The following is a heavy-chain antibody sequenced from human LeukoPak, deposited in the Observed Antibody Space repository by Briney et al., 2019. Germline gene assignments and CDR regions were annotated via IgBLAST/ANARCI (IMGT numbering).Heavy chain of an antibody. V-gene: IGHV4-4*02. CDR2: IYHSGST. D-gene: IGHD3-10*01. Sequence: SGTLSLTCAVSGGSISSSNWWSWVRQPPGKGLEWIGEIYHSGSTNYNPSLKSRVTISVDKSKNQFSLKLSSVTAADTAVYYCARAEIRYGSGSYRNFDYWGQGTLVTVSS. J-gene: IGHJ4*02. CDR1: GGSISSSNW. CDR3: ARAEIRYGSGSYRNFDY.